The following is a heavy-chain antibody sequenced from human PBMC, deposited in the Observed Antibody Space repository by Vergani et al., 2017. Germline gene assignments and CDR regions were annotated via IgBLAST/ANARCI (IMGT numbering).Heavy chain of an antibody. CDR3: TKGSVYYHDSAGHGYDPYTGFDL. J-gene: IGHJ3*01. D-gene: IGHD5-12*01. V-gene: IGHV3-9*01. CDR2: ISWNSGAV. Sequence: EVQLVESGGGLVLPGGSLRLSCATSGFTFGGYAMAWVRQPPGKGLEWVSGISWNSGAVDYADSVRGRFTISRDNAKNSLFLEMNSLRFEDTAVYFCTKGSVYYHDSAGHGYDPYTGFDLWGQGTLVTVSS. CDR1: GFTFGGYA.